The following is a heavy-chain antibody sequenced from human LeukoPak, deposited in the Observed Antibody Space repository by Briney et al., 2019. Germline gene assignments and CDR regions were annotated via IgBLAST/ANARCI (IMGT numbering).Heavy chain of an antibody. CDR2: INPDSGGT. CDR3: ARDLQSGGFDAFDI. D-gene: IGHD1-26*01. CDR1: GYTFTSYY. V-gene: IGHV1-2*02. J-gene: IGHJ3*02. Sequence: GASVKVSCKASGYTFTSYYMHWVRQAPGQGLEWMGWINPDSGGTNYAQRFQGRVTMTRDTSISTAYMELSRLRSDDTAMYYCARDLQSGGFDAFDIWGQGTMVTVSS.